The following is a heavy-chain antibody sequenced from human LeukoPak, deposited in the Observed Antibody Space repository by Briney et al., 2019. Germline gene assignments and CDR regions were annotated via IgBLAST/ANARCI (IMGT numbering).Heavy chain of an antibody. CDR1: GGTFSSYA. CDR2: IIPIFDRT. CDR3: ARAPANGYIAAASTRPPSNWFDP. J-gene: IGHJ5*02. Sequence: SVKVSCKASGGTFSSYAISWVRQAPGQGLEWRGGIIPIFDRTNYVQKFQGRVTITADEPTSTAYMELSSLRSEDTAVYYCARAPANGYIAAASTRPPSNWFDPWGQGTLVTVSS. V-gene: IGHV1-69*13. D-gene: IGHD6-13*01.